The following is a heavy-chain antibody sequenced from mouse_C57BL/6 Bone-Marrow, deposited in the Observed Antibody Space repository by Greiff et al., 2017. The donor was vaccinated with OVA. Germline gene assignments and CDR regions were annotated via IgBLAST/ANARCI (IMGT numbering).Heavy chain of an antibody. CDR1: GYTFTSYD. CDR2: IYPRDGST. CDR3: ARRIYYGSPYYAMDY. V-gene: IGHV1-85*01. D-gene: IGHD1-1*01. Sequence: QVQLKESGPELVKPGASVKLSCKASGYTFTSYDINWVKQRPGQGLEWIGWIYPRDGSTKYNEKFKGKATLTVDKSSSTAYMQLISLTSEDSAVYYCARRIYYGSPYYAMDYWGQGTSVTVSS. J-gene: IGHJ4*01.